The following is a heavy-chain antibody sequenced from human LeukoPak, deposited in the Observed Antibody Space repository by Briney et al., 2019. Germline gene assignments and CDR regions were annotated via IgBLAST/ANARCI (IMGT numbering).Heavy chain of an antibody. J-gene: IGHJ4*02. CDR3: AKGGIYYYDISGYFFDY. CDR1: GFTFSSYD. D-gene: IGHD3-22*01. Sequence: GGSLRLSCAASGFTFSSYDMHWVRQPTGKGLEWVSAIGTAGDTYYSGSVTGRFTISRENAKNSLYLQMNSLRAGDTAVYYCAKGGIYYYDISGYFFDYWGQGTLVTVSS. CDR2: IGTAGDT. V-gene: IGHV3-13*01.